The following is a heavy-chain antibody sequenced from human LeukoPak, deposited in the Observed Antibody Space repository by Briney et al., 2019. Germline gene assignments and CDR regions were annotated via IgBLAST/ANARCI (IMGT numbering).Heavy chain of an antibody. CDR1: GGSFSGYY. CDR2: INHSGST. CDR3: ARGRGYDFWSGYSGHYFDY. J-gene: IGHJ4*02. V-gene: IGHV4-34*01. Sequence: SETLSLTCAVYGGSFSGYYWSWIRRPPGKGLEWIGEINHSGSTNYNPSLKSRVTISVDTSKNQFSLKLSSVTAADTAVYYCARGRGYDFWSGYSGHYFDYWGQGTLVTVSS. D-gene: IGHD3-3*01.